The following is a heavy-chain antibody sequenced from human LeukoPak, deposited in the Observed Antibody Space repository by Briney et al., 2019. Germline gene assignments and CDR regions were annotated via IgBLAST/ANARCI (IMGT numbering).Heavy chain of an antibody. CDR1: GGSVTRYY. V-gene: IGHV4-59*02. J-gene: IGHJ3*02. CDR3: ARMLYDAFDI. CDR2: IYYSGST. D-gene: IGHD2-8*01. Sequence: PSEILSLTCTVSGGSVTRYYWSWIRQPPGKGLEWIGYIYYSGSTNYNPSLKSRVTISVDTSKNQLSLKLNSVTAADTAVYYCARMLYDAFDIWGQGTMVTVSS.